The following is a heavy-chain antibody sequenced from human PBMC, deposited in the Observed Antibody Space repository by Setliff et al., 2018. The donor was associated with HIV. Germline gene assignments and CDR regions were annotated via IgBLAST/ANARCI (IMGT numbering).Heavy chain of an antibody. J-gene: IGHJ4*02. CDR1: GGTFSSYA. D-gene: IGHD5-18*01. V-gene: IGHV1-69*13. CDR2: IIPIFGTA. Sequence: GASVKVSCKASGGTFSSYAISWVRQAPGQGLEWMGGIIPIFGTANYAQKCQGRVTITADESTSTAYMELSSLRSEDTAVYYCARVGFGKSGYSYGSFDYWGQGTLVTVSS. CDR3: ARVGFGKSGYSYGSFDY.